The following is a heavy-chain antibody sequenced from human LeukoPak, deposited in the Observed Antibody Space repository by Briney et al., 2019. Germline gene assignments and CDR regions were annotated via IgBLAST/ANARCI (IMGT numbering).Heavy chain of an antibody. CDR2: INPNSGGT. D-gene: IGHD3-10*01. Sequence: ASVKVSCKASGYTFTGCYVHWVRQAPGQGLEWMGWINPNSGGTNYAQRFQGRVTMTRDTSISTAYMELSRLRSDDTAMYYCARGPRITMVRGARGYWFDPWGQGTLVTVSS. J-gene: IGHJ5*02. CDR1: GYTFTGCY. V-gene: IGHV1-2*02. CDR3: ARGPRITMVRGARGYWFDP.